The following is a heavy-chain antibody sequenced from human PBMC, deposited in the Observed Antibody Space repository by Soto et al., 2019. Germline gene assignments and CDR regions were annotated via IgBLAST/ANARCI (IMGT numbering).Heavy chain of an antibody. Sequence: GGSLRLSCAASGFTFSSYAMNWVRQAPGKRLEWVSTITGSGGNTYYGDSVKGRFTISRDNSKNTLYLQMNSLRAEDTAVYYCAKRSRYCSSTSCYSSSVDYWGQGTLVTVSS. CDR3: AKRSRYCSSTSCYSSSVDY. J-gene: IGHJ4*02. CDR2: ITGSGGNT. D-gene: IGHD2-2*01. V-gene: IGHV3-23*01. CDR1: GFTFSSYA.